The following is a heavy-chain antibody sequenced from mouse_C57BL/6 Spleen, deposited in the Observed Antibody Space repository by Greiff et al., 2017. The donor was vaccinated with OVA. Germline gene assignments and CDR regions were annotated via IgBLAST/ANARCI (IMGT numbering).Heavy chain of an antibody. J-gene: IGHJ3*01. CDR3: ARESYDYDGGIAY. D-gene: IGHD2-4*01. CDR1: GFSLTSYG. CDR2: IWIGGST. V-gene: IGHV2-2*01. Sequence: VQLQQSGPGLVQPSQSLSITCTVSGFSLTSYGVHWVRQSPGKGLEWLGVIWIGGSTDYNAAFISRLSFTKDNSKSQVFFKMNSLQADDTAIYYCARESYDYDGGIAYWGQGTLVTVSA.